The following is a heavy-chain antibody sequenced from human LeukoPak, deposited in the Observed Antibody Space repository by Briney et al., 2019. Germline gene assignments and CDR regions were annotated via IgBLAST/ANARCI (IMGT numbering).Heavy chain of an antibody. CDR1: GYTFTGFY. CDR2: INPNNGGI. D-gene: IGHD3-22*01. Sequence: ASVKVFCKASGYTFTGFYIHWLRQAPGQGLGWMGWINPNNGGISYAQNFQGRVTVTRDTSINTVYMELSRLRSDDTAVYYCARMMLVALFDYWGQGTLVTVSS. J-gene: IGHJ4*02. V-gene: IGHV1-2*02. CDR3: ARMMLVALFDY.